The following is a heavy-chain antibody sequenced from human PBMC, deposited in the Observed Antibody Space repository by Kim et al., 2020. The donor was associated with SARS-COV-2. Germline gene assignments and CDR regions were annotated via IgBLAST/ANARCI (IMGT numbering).Heavy chain of an antibody. Sequence: GGSLRLSCAASGFTFDDYAMHWVRQAPGKGLEWVSGISWNSGSIGYADSVKGRFTISRDNAKNSLYLQMNSLRAEDTALYYCAKDVMTGLRQPPGAFDIWGQGTMVTVSS. J-gene: IGHJ3*02. D-gene: IGHD3-9*01. CDR2: ISWNSGSI. CDR1: GFTFDDYA. V-gene: IGHV3-9*01. CDR3: AKDVMTGLRQPPGAFDI.